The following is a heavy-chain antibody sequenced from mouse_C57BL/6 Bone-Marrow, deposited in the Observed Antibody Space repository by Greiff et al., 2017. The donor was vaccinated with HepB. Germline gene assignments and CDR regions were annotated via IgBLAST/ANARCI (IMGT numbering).Heavy chain of an antibody. CDR1: GFTFTDYY. CDR2: IRNKANGYTT. D-gene: IGHD2-5*01. J-gene: IGHJ4*01. Sequence: EVQLQESGGGLVQPGGSLSLSCAASGFTFTDYYMSWVRQPPGKALEWLGFIRNKANGYTTEYSASVKGRFTISRDNSQSILYLQMNALRAEASATYYCARSYYSNYYYYAMDYWGQGTSVTVSS. CDR3: ARSYYSNYYYYAMDY. V-gene: IGHV7-3*01.